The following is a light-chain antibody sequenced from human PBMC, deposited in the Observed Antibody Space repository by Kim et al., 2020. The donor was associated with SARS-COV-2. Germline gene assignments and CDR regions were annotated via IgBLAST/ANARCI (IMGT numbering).Light chain of an antibody. J-gene: IGLJ3*02. V-gene: IGLV3-21*04. Sequence: SYELTQPPSVSVAPGKTARITCGGNNIGSKSVHWYQQKPGQAPVLVIYYDSDRPSGIPERFSGSNSGNTATLTISRVEAGDEADYYCHVWDSSSDRVFGGGTKLTVL. CDR2: YDS. CDR3: HVWDSSSDRV. CDR1: NIGSKS.